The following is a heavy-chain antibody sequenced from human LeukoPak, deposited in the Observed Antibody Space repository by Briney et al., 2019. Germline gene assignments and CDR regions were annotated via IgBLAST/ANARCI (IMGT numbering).Heavy chain of an antibody. D-gene: IGHD2-15*01. CDR2: INSDGSST. Sequence: GGSLRLSCAATGLTFSSYWMHWVRQAPGKGLVWVSRINSDGSSTSHADSVKGRFTISRDNAKNTLYLQMNSLRAEDTAVYYCAGGGSLTPFDYWGQGTLVTVSS. V-gene: IGHV3-74*01. J-gene: IGHJ4*02. CDR3: AGGGSLTPFDY. CDR1: GLTFSSYW.